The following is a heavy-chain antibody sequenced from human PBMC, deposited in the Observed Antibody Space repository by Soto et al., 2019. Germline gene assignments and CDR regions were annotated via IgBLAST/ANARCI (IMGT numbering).Heavy chain of an antibody. D-gene: IGHD6-13*01. Sequence: PGGSLRLSCAASGFTFSSYGMHWVRQAPGKGLEWVAVIWYDGSNKYYADSVKGRFTISRDNSKNTPYLQMNSLRAEDTAVYYCAGIAAAQLDYGMDVWGQGTTVTVSS. CDR2: IWYDGSNK. CDR3: AGIAAAQLDYGMDV. V-gene: IGHV3-33*01. J-gene: IGHJ6*02. CDR1: GFTFSSYG.